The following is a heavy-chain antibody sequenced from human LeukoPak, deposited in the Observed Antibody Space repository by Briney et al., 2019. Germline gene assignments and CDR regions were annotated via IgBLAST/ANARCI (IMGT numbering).Heavy chain of an antibody. Sequence: SETLSLTCTVSGGSISSSSYYWGWIRQPPGKGLEWIGSIYYSGSTYYNPSLKSRVTISVDTSKNQFSLKLSSVTAADTAVYYCARRDGDGYNQNWLDPWGQGTLVTVSS. V-gene: IGHV4-39*01. D-gene: IGHD5-24*01. CDR2: IYYSGST. CDR1: GGSISSSSYY. CDR3: ARRDGDGYNQNWLDP. J-gene: IGHJ5*02.